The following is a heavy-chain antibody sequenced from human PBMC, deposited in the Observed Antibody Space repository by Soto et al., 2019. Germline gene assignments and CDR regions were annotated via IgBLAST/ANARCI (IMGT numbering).Heavy chain of an antibody. V-gene: IGHV1-18*01. Sequence: QVQLVQSGAEVKKPGASVKVSCKASGYTFSTYGISWVRQAPGQGLEWMGWINGYNGNTNYAPQLQGRITMTTDTSTTTAYMELRSLRSDDTAVYYCARMGDVPYYYYGMDVWGQGTTVTVSS. D-gene: IGHD3-16*01. CDR1: GYTFSTYG. CDR2: INGYNGNT. CDR3: ARMGDVPYYYYGMDV. J-gene: IGHJ6*02.